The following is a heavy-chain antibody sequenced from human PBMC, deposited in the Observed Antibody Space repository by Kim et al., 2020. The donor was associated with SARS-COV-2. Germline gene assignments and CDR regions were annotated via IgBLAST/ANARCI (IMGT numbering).Heavy chain of an antibody. CDR1: GYTFSGYY. Sequence: ASVKVSCKASGYTFSGYYIHWVRQAPGQGLEWMGWLNPNSGNTNYAQNFQGRVTMTRDTSIRTAYLELSSLESDDTAIYYCARVVALISSHSPLGYWGQGTLVTVSS. J-gene: IGHJ4*02. D-gene: IGHD3-3*02. CDR3: ARVVALISSHSPLGY. CDR2: LNPNSGNT. V-gene: IGHV1-2*02.